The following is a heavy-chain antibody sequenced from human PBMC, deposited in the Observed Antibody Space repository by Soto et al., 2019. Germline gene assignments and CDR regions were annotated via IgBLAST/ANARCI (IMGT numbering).Heavy chain of an antibody. CDR3: AKDVGYYDSSGYYLDY. V-gene: IGHV3-23*04. CDR1: GFTFHDHG. J-gene: IGHJ4*02. Sequence: EVQLVESGGGLVQPGGSLRLSCVASGFTFHDHGMHWVRQVPGRGLEWVSGISGSGGSTYYADSVKGRFTISRDNSKNTLYLQMNSLRAEDTAVYYCAKDVGYYDSSGYYLDYWGQGTLVTVSS. CDR2: ISGSGGST. D-gene: IGHD3-22*01.